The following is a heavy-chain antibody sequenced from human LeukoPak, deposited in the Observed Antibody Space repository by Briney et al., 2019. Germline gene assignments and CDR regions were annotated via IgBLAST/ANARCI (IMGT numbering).Heavy chain of an antibody. CDR2: IYYTGST. CDR3: TRNLIDYGGNTGSDY. D-gene: IGHD4-23*01. V-gene: IGHV4-30-4*01. CDR1: GGSISSGDYY. J-gene: IGHJ4*02. Sequence: SETLSLTCTVSGGSISSGDYYWSWIRQPPGKGLEWIGYIYYTGSTYYNPSLKSRVSISVDTSKNQFSLTLTSVTAADTAFYYCTRNLIDYGGNTGSDYWGQGTLVTVSS.